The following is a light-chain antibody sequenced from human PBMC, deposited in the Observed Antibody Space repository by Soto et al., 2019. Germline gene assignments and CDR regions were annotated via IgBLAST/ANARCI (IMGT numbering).Light chain of an antibody. CDR3: EQNYSHPVT. Sequence: DIEITQSPSSXSALGLYRVPLPWRISQKINNYFTWYQQKPGKAXKXXXYGASSVQSGVPLRLRGSGSGTEFNLTIRRMQPEDFAIYYCEQNYSHPVTFGEGTRLET. J-gene: IGKJ5*01. CDR1: QKINNY. V-gene: IGKV1-39*01. CDR2: GAS.